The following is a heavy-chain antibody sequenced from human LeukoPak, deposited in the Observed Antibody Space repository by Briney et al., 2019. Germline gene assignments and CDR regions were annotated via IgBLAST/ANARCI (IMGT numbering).Heavy chain of an antibody. J-gene: IGHJ4*02. D-gene: IGHD2-15*01. Sequence: GGSLRLSCAASGFTFGSYAMHWVRQAPGKGLEWVAFISYDGSNKYYADSVKGRFTISRDNSKNTLYLQMNSLRAEDTAVYYCARFPCSGGSCYGEGFDYWGQGTLVTVSS. V-gene: IGHV3-30-3*01. CDR3: ARFPCSGGSCYGEGFDY. CDR1: GFTFGSYA. CDR2: ISYDGSNK.